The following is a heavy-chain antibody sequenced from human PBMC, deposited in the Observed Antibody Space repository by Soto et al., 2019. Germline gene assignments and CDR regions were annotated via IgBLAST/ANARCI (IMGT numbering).Heavy chain of an antibody. CDR2: ISSGGDSP. V-gene: IGHV3-48*03. CDR3: ARVYCSTPTCHVHAFDS. D-gene: IGHD2-2*01. J-gene: IGHJ4*02. Sequence: EVQLVESGGGLAQPGGSLRLSCAASGFTFSSYEMNWVRQAPGKTLEWISYISSGGDSPHYADSVKGRFTISRDNAKNSPYLQMNSLRVENTAVYYCARVYCSTPTCHVHAFDSWGQGTLVTVSS. CDR1: GFTFSSYE.